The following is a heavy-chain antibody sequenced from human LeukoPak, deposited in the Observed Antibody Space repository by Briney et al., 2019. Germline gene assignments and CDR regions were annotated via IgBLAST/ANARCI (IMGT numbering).Heavy chain of an antibody. D-gene: IGHD3-3*01. CDR3: ARVGDLYYFDY. V-gene: IGHV1-2*02. CDR2: INPNTGGT. Sequence: ASVKVSCKASGYTFTGYYVHWVRQAPGQGLEWMGWINPNTGGTNYAHKFQGRVTMTRDMSISTAYMELSSLRSDDTAVCYCARVGDLYYFDYWGQGTLVTVSS. CDR1: GYTFTGYY. J-gene: IGHJ4*02.